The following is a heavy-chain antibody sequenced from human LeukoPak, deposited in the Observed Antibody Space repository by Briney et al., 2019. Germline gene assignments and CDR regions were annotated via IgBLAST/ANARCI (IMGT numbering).Heavy chain of an antibody. CDR1: GFTFSTYG. J-gene: IGHJ4*02. CDR2: ISTNGHNA. CDR3: AKGHTGYFFTIDY. D-gene: IGHD5-18*01. Sequence: GGSLRLSCAASGFTFSTYGMGWVRQAPGKGPEWVAAISTNGHNAYYPDSVKGRFTISRDNSENTLYLQMNTLRAGDTAVYYCAKGHTGYFFTIDYWGQGTLVTVSS. V-gene: IGHV3-23*01.